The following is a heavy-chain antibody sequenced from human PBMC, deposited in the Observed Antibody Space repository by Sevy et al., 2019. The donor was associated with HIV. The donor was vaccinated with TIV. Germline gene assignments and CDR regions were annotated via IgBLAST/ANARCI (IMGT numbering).Heavy chain of an antibody. J-gene: IGHJ4*02. CDR3: AKDETRITIFGVVGIDY. D-gene: IGHD3-3*01. CDR1: GFTFSSYA. CDR2: ISGSGGST. Sequence: GGSLRLSCAASGFTFSSYAMSWVRQAPGKGLEWVSAISGSGGSTYYADSVKGRFTISRDNSKNTLYLQMNSLRAEDTAVYYCAKDETRITIFGVVGIDYWGLGTLVTVSS. V-gene: IGHV3-23*01.